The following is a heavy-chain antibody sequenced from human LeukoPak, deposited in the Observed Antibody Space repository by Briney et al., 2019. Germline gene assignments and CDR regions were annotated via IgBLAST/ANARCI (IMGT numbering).Heavy chain of an antibody. D-gene: IGHD1-26*01. CDR1: GYTFTTYD. Sequence: GASVKVSCKASGYTFTTYDINWVRQATGQGLEWMGWMNPNSGNTGCAQTFQDRVTMTRDTSMSTAYMELSSLRFEDTAVYYCARGLGMGATNWFDPWGQGTLVTVSS. V-gene: IGHV1-8*01. J-gene: IGHJ5*02. CDR3: ARGLGMGATNWFDP. CDR2: MNPNSGNT.